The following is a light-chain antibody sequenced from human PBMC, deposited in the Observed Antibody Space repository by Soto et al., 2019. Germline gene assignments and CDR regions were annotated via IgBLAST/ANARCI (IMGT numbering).Light chain of an antibody. V-gene: IGLV1-51*01. CDR3: GTWDSSLSAGV. Sequence: QSVLTQPPSVSAAPGQTVTISCSGSSSNVGSHYVSWYQQLPGTAPKLLIYDNNKRPSGIPDRFSGSKSGTSATLGITGLQTGDDADYDCGTWDSSLSAGVFGGGTKVTVL. J-gene: IGLJ2*01. CDR1: SSNVGSHY. CDR2: DNN.